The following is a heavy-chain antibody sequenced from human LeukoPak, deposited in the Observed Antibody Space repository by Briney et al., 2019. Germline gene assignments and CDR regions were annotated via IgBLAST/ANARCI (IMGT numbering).Heavy chain of an antibody. CDR1: GGSISRYY. J-gene: IGHJ4*02. Sequence: SETLSLTCTVSGGSISRYYWSWIRQPPGKGLEWIGYIYYSGSTNYNPSFKSRVTISVDTSKNQFSLKLSSVTAADTAVYYCARDQGDGYNIYYFDYWGQGTLVTVSS. D-gene: IGHD5-24*01. V-gene: IGHV4-59*01. CDR3: ARDQGDGYNIYYFDY. CDR2: IYYSGST.